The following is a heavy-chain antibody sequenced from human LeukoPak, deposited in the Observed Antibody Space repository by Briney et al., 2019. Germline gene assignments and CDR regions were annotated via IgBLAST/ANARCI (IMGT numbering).Heavy chain of an antibody. CDR2: ISSSSSYI. Sequence: PGGSLRLSCAASGFTFSSYSMNWVRQAPGKGLEWVSSISSSSSYIYYADSVKGRFTISRDNAKNSLYLQMNSLRAEDTAVYYCARHLYCSGGSCYSSDAFDIWGQGTMVTVSS. CDR1: GFTFSSYS. J-gene: IGHJ3*02. CDR3: ARHLYCSGGSCYSSDAFDI. D-gene: IGHD2-15*01. V-gene: IGHV3-21*01.